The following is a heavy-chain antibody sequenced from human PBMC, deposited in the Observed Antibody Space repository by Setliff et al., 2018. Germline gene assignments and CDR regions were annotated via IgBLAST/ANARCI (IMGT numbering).Heavy chain of an antibody. CDR1: GFAFSTYS. Sequence: PGGSLRLSCAASGFAFSTYSMNWVRQAPGKGLEWVSTINSGSDFIYYADSVRGRFTISRDNTKNSLYLQMKSLRPEDAGFYYCATERSAPWGPFDWWGQGTLVTVSS. J-gene: IGHJ4*02. D-gene: IGHD3-16*01. CDR3: ATERSAPWGPFDW. V-gene: IGHV3-21*01. CDR2: INSGSDFI.